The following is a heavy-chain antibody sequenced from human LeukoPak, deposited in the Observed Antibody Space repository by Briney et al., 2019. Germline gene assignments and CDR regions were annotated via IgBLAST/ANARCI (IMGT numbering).Heavy chain of an antibody. Sequence: GGSLRLSCAASGFTFSSYSMNWVRQAPGKGLEWASYISSSSSTIYYADSVKGRFTISRDNAKNSLYLQMNSLRAEDTAVYYCARDRGYSTGFDYWGQGTLVTVSS. CDR2: ISSSSSTI. CDR1: GFTFSSYS. D-gene: IGHD6-25*01. J-gene: IGHJ4*02. V-gene: IGHV3-48*01. CDR3: ARDRGYSTGFDY.